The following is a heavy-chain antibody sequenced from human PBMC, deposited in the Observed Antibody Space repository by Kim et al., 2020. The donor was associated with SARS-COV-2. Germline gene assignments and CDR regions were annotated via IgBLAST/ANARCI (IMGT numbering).Heavy chain of an antibody. D-gene: IGHD3-9*01. CDR3: ARDTPPPYYDILTGYYSDY. Sequence: GGSLRLSCAASGFTFSDYYMSWIRQAPGKGLEWVSYISSSGSTIYYADSVKGRFTISRDNAKNSLYLQMNSLRAEDTAVYYCARDTPPPYYDILTGYYSDYWGQGTLVTVSS. CDR1: GFTFSDYY. CDR2: ISSSGSTI. J-gene: IGHJ4*02. V-gene: IGHV3-11*01.